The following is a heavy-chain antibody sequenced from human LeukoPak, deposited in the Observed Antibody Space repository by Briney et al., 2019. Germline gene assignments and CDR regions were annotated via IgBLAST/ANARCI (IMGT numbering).Heavy chain of an antibody. CDR3: ARGRSLASGWYLGGRYDAFDI. D-gene: IGHD6-19*01. J-gene: IGHJ3*02. Sequence: ASVQVSCKASGFTFTSYDINWVRQATGQGLEWMGWMNPNSGNTGYAQKFQGRVTMTRNTSISTAYMELSSLRSEDTAVYYCARGRSLASGWYLGGRYDAFDIWGQGTMVTVSS. CDR1: GFTFTSYD. V-gene: IGHV1-8*01. CDR2: MNPNSGNT.